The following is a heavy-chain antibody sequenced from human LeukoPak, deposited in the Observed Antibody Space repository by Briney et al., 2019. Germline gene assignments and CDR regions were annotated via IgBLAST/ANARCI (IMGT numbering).Heavy chain of an antibody. CDR1: GFTFSNYA. Sequence: GGSLRLSCAASGFTFSNYAMSWVRHTPGKGLEWVSIIRGSDGSTYYADSVKGRFTTSRDNPKNTLYLEMNNLRAEDTALYYCAKARYTAGWYTFDYWGQGTQVAVSS. D-gene: IGHD6-19*01. V-gene: IGHV3-23*01. CDR3: AKARYTAGWYTFDY. CDR2: IRGSDGST. J-gene: IGHJ4*02.